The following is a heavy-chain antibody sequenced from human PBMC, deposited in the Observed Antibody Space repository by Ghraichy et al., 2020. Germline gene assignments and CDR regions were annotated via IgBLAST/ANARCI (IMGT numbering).Heavy chain of an antibody. D-gene: IGHD3-16*02. Sequence: SQTLSLTCTVSGGSISSYYWSWIRQPPGKGLEWIGYIYYSGSTNYNPSLKSRVTISVDTSKNQFSLKLSSVTAADTAVYYCARGGVWGSYPDYWGQGTLVTVSS. CDR2: IYYSGST. J-gene: IGHJ4*02. CDR1: GGSISSYY. V-gene: IGHV4-59*01. CDR3: ARGGVWGSYPDY.